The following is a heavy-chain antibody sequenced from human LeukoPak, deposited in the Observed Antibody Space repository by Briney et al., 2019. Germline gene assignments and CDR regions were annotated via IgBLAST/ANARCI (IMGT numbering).Heavy chain of an antibody. Sequence: SETLSLTCTVSGGSISSSNHFWGWIPQPPGKGRVWFGSVYYTEITYYYPSINSRVTISVDTTKNHFSLKLSSVTAEDTAVYYCARRTYYDTSGRFDSWGQGTLVTVSS. V-gene: IGHV4-39*01. J-gene: IGHJ4*02. CDR1: GGSISSSNHF. D-gene: IGHD3-22*01. CDR2: VYYTEIT. CDR3: ARRTYYDTSGRFDS.